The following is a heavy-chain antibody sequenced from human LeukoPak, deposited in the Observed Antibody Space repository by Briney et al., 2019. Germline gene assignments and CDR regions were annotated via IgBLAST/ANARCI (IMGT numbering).Heavy chain of an antibody. CDR1: GFTFSSYW. V-gene: IGHV3-74*01. Sequence: GGSLRLSCAASGFTFSSYWMHWVRQAPGKGLVWVSRINSDGSSTSYADSVKGRFTISRDNAKNTLYLQMNSLRAEDTAVYYCARDSASVASYYYGSGAGSLSYWGQGTLVTVSS. CDR2: INSDGSST. J-gene: IGHJ4*02. D-gene: IGHD3-10*01. CDR3: ARDSASVASYYYGSGAGSLSY.